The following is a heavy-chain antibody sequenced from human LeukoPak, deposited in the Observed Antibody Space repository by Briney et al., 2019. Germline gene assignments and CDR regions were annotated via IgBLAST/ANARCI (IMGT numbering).Heavy chain of an antibody. V-gene: IGHV3-9*03. Sequence: QPGGSLRLSCAASGFIVSSNYMSWVRQAPGKGLEWVSGISWNSGSIGYADSVKGRFTISRDNAKNSLYLQMNSLRAEDMALYYCAKAPGREGDNYFDYWGQGTLVTVSS. D-gene: IGHD3-16*01. J-gene: IGHJ4*02. CDR2: ISWNSGSI. CDR1: GFIVSSNY. CDR3: AKAPGREGDNYFDY.